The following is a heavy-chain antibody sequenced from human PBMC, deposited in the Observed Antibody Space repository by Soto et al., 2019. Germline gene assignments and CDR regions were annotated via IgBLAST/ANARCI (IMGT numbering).Heavy chain of an antibody. Sequence: QIQLLQSGAEVKKPGASVKVTCKASGYTFRNFGISWVRQAPGQGLEWMGWISAYNANANYAQKFQGRLTMTADTSTSTAYMELRSLRSDDTAVYYCARENSYFDYLGQGTLVNVSS. CDR2: ISAYNANA. CDR3: ARENSYFDY. V-gene: IGHV1-18*01. CDR1: GYTFRNFG. J-gene: IGHJ4*02.